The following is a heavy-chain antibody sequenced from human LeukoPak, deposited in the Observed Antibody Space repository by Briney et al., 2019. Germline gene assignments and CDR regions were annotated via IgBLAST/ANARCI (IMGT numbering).Heavy chain of an antibody. CDR3: AKNPIAAAGPEYFQH. Sequence: GGALRLSCAASGFTFSSYAMSWVRQAPGNGLEWVSAISGSGGSTYYADSVKGRFTISRDDSKNTLYLQMNSLRAEDTAVYYCAKNPIAAAGPEYFQHWGQGTLVTVSS. CDR2: ISGSGGST. V-gene: IGHV3-23*01. J-gene: IGHJ1*01. D-gene: IGHD6-13*01. CDR1: GFTFSSYA.